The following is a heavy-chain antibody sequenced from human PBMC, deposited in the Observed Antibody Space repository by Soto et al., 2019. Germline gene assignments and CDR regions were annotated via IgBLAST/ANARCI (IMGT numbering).Heavy chain of an antibody. J-gene: IGHJ1*01. CDR1: GYIFLGYA. D-gene: IGHD3-9*01. CDR2: ISARNGNT. V-gene: IGHV1-18*01. Sequence: HLVQSGAEVKKPGASVNVSCKASGYIFLGYAITWVRQAPGQGLEWMGGISARNGNTKYAQKFQGRMTMTTDTSTNMAYMELRSLKSDDTATYYCATLDWGTFDVWGQGTLVTVSS. CDR3: ATLDWGTFDV.